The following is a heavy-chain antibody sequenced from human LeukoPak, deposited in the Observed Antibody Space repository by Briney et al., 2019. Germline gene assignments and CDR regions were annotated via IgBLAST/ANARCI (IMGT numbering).Heavy chain of an antibody. D-gene: IGHD1-26*01. CDR2: ISYDGSNK. J-gene: IGHJ3*02. CDR1: GFTFSSYA. V-gene: IGHV3-30-3*01. CDR3: ARAQGGSYPHDAFDI. Sequence: GGSLRLSCAASGFTFSSYAMHWVRQAPGKGLEWVAVISYDGSNKYYADSVKGRFTISRDNSKNTLYLQMNSLRAEDTAVYYCARAQGGSYPHDAFDIWGQGTMVTVSS.